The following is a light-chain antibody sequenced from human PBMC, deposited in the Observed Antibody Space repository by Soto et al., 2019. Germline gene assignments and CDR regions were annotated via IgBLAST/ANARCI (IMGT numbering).Light chain of an antibody. V-gene: IGKV3-15*01. J-gene: IGKJ1*01. CDR3: QQYNSYWA. Sequence: DIVMTQSPAILSVSLGERATLSCLASQSISDNLAWYQQRSGQAPRLLIYGASTRATGVPARFSGSGSGTEFPLTISSLQSDDFAIYYCQQYNSYWAFVQGTKVEVK. CDR2: GAS. CDR1: QSISDN.